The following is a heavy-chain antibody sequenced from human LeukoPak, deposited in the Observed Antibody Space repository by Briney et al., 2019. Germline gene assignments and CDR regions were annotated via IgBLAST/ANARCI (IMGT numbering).Heavy chain of an antibody. CDR1: GFTVSSNY. V-gene: IGHV3-30*02. D-gene: IGHD1-26*01. CDR2: IRYDGSNK. CDR3: AKAFSGSYYEAFDY. J-gene: IGHJ4*02. Sequence: GGSLRLSCAASGFTVSSNYMSWVRQAPGKGLEWVAFIRYDGSNKYYADSVKGRFTISRDNSKNTLYLQMNSLRAEDTAVYYCAKAFSGSYYEAFDYWGQGTLVTVSS.